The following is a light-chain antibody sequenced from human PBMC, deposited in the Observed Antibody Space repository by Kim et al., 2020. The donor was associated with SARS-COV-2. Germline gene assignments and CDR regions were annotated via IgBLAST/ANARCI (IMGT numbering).Light chain of an antibody. V-gene: IGKV3-20*01. CDR1: QSVSSLY. Sequence: FSAGKRAPLSCGASQSVSSLYLAWYQQKPGQAPRLLIYGASSRATGIPDRFSGSGSGTDFTLTISRLEPEDFAVYYCQQYGSSPRTFGQGTKLEI. CDR2: GAS. J-gene: IGKJ2*01. CDR3: QQYGSSPRT.